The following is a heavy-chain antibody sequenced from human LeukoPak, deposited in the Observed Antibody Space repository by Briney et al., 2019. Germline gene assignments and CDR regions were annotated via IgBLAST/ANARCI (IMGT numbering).Heavy chain of an antibody. CDR3: ARVGCSDISCWTWLDP. Sequence: ASVKVSXKASGYTFTTYDINWVRQATGQGLEWMGRVNPNNGDTAYAQKFKGRVTITRDTSTNTVYMQLNRLKSDDTAVYYCARVGCSDISCWTWLDPWGQGTLVTVSS. J-gene: IGHJ5*02. CDR2: VNPNNGDT. V-gene: IGHV1-8*03. CDR1: GYTFTTYD. D-gene: IGHD6-19*01.